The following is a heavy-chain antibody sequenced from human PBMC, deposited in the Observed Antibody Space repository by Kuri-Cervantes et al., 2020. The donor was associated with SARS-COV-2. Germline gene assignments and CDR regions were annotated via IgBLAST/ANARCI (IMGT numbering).Heavy chain of an antibody. D-gene: IGHD2-8*01. J-gene: IGHJ1*01. CDR2: IYAGGGT. CDR3: ARSCTYARCSEYFQH. CDR1: GFTFSSYA. V-gene: IGHV3-66*02. Sequence: LKISCAASGFTFSSYAMSWVRQAPGKGLEWVSIIYAGGGTYYADSVKGQFTISRDISKNTVFLQMSRLRPEDTAVYYCARSCTYARCSEYFQHWGQGTLVTVSS.